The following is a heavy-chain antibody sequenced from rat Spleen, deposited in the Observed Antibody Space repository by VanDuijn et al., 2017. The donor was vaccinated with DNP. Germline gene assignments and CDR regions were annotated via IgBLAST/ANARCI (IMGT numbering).Heavy chain of an antibody. CDR1: GYSITNYY. CDR2: ISYSGST. J-gene: IGHJ2*01. CDR3: ARWTYYFDY. Sequence: EVQLQESGPGPVKPSQSLSLTCSVTGYSITNYYWGWVRKFPGNKMEWIGHISYSGSTTYNPSLNGRISITRDTSKNHFFLQLNSVTTEDTATYYCARWTYYFDYWGQGVMVTVSS. V-gene: IGHV3-1*01.